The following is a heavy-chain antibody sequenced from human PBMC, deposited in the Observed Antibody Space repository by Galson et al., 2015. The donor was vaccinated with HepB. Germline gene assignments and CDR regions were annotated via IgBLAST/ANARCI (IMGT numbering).Heavy chain of an antibody. Sequence: SLRLSCAASGFTFSRFWMHWVRQAPGKGLVWVSRLNGDGSSTNYADSVKGRFTISRDNAKNTLYLQMNSLRPEDTAVYYCAGGEGTFSALVDYWGQGTLVTVSS. D-gene: IGHD3-10*01. V-gene: IGHV3-74*01. J-gene: IGHJ4*02. CDR1: GFTFSRFW. CDR2: LNGDGSST. CDR3: AGGEGTFSALVDY.